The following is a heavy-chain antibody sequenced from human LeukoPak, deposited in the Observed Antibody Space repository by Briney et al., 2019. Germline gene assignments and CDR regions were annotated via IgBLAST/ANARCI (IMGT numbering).Heavy chain of an antibody. D-gene: IGHD3-9*01. J-gene: IGHJ2*01. Sequence: PGGSLRLSCAASGFPFNWMHWVRQAPGKGLVWVSRINSDGSTTSYADSVKGRFTISRDNAKNTLYLQMNSLRAEDTAVYYCARFPKTGYWAYYYYFDLWGRGTLVTVSS. CDR2: INSDGSTT. V-gene: IGHV3-74*01. CDR3: ARFPKTGYWAYYYYFDL. CDR1: GFPFNW.